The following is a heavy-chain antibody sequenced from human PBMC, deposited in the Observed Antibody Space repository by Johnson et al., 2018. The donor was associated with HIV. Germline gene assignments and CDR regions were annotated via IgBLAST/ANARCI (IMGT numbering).Heavy chain of an antibody. CDR1: GFTFDDYS. Sequence: VQLVESGGGLVQPGGSLRLSCAASGFTFDDYSMHWVRQAPGKGLEWVASISDTSGATDYADSVKGRFTISRDNSKNTLYLQMNSLRAEDTAIYYCARGQLWLLDDALDIWGQGTMVTVSS. CDR3: ARGQLWLLDDALDI. D-gene: IGHD5-18*01. J-gene: IGHJ3*02. V-gene: IGHV3-23*04. CDR2: ISDTSGAT.